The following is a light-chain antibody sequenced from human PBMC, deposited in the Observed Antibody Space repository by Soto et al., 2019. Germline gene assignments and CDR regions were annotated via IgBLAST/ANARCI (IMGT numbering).Light chain of an antibody. Sequence: EIVLTQSPGTLSSSPGERATLSCRASQSVSSSYLAWYQQKPGQAPRLLIYGASSRATGIPDRFSGSGSGTDFTLTSRRLEPEDFAVYYCQQYGRTFGQGTKVEIK. CDR1: QSVSSSY. CDR3: QQYGRT. V-gene: IGKV3-20*01. CDR2: GAS. J-gene: IGKJ1*01.